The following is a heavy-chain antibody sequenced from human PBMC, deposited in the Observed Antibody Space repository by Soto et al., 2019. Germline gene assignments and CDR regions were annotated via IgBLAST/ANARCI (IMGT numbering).Heavy chain of an antibody. CDR3: ARISAAASNAFDI. J-gene: IGHJ3*02. CDR2: SRNKAKRYTT. CDR1: GFTFSDHY. Sequence: PVGSLRLSCAGSGFTFSDHYMDWVRQAPGKGLEWVGRSRNKAKRYTTEYAASVKGRFTISRDDSKNSLYLQMNSLKTEDTAVYYCARISAAASNAFDIWGQGTMVTVSS. D-gene: IGHD6-13*01. V-gene: IGHV3-72*01.